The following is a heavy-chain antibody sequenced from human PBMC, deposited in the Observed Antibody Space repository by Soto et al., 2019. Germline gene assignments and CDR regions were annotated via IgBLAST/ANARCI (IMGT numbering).Heavy chain of an antibody. D-gene: IGHD3-10*01. CDR3: GVIYPNGGTDY. Sequence: SLKVSCKVSGFTFTSSAVQWVRQARGQRLEWIGWIVVGSGNTNYAQKFQERVTITRDMSTSTAYMELSSLRYEDTAVYYCGVIYPNGGTDYWGQGPLVPVSS. CDR2: IVVGSGNT. CDR1: GFTFTSSA. J-gene: IGHJ4*02. V-gene: IGHV1-58*01.